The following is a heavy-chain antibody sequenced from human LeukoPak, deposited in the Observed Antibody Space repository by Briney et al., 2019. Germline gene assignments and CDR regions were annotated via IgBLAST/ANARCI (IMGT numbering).Heavy chain of an antibody. V-gene: IGHV4-39*01. D-gene: IGHD6-19*01. Sequence: SETLSLTCTVSGSSISSSSYYWGWIRQPPGKGLEWIGSIYYSGSTYYNPSLKSRVTISVDTSKNQFSLKLSSVTAADTAVYYCAGPGIAVAGLFDYWGQGTLVTVSS. CDR2: IYYSGST. J-gene: IGHJ4*02. CDR3: AGPGIAVAGLFDY. CDR1: GSSISSSSYY.